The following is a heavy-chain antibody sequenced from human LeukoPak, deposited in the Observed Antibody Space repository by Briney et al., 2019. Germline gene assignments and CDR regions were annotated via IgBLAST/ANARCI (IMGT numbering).Heavy chain of an antibody. J-gene: IGHJ4*02. Sequence: GGSLRLSCAASGFTFDDYAMPWVRQAPGKGLEWVSGISWNSGSIGYADSVKGRFTISRDNAKNSLYLQMNSLRAEDTALYYCAKGGQIVVVSTYDYWGQGTLVTVSS. D-gene: IGHD3-22*01. CDR1: GFTFDDYA. V-gene: IGHV3-9*01. CDR3: AKGGQIVVVSTYDY. CDR2: ISWNSGSI.